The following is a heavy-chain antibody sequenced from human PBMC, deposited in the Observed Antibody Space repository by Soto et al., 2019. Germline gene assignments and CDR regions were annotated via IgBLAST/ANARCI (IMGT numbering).Heavy chain of an antibody. Sequence: QVQLLQSRPEVKKPGASVKLSCKASGYNFNTYVIHWVRQAPGERFEWMGWINADKGKTKYSQKLQGRVTMTRDTSASTAYMELSSLGSEDTAVYYCTYGMDVWGQGTTVIVSS. CDR3: TYGMDV. CDR1: GYNFNTYV. CDR2: INADKGKT. J-gene: IGHJ6*02. V-gene: IGHV1-3*01. D-gene: IGHD2-21*01.